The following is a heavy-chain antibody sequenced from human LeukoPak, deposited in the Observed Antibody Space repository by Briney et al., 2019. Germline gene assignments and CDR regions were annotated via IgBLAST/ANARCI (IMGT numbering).Heavy chain of an antibody. J-gene: IGHJ3*01. CDR2: LDTGGAT. CDR1: EFTVRSHF. D-gene: IGHD3-10*01. Sequence: PGGSLRLSCAVPEFTVRSHFMAWVRQAPGKGLEWVSVLDTGGATHYADSVKGRFTISRDNTWNALFLQMNSLRDEDTAVYYCAREFRDAFDVWGQGTRVTVSS. CDR3: AREFRDAFDV. V-gene: IGHV3-53*01.